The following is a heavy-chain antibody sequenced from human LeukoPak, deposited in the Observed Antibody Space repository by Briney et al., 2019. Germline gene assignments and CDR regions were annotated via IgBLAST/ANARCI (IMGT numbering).Heavy chain of an antibody. J-gene: IGHJ4*02. CDR1: GYTFTSYD. CDR2: MNPNSGNT. CDR3: ARAPNKLRFLKWLFVPFDY. V-gene: IGHV1-8*01. D-gene: IGHD3-3*01. Sequence: ASVKVTCKASGYTFTSYDINWVRQATGQGLEWMGWMNPNSGNTGYAQKFQGRVTMTRNTSISTAYMELSSLRSEDTAVYYCARAPNKLRFLKWLFVPFDYWGQGTLVTVSS.